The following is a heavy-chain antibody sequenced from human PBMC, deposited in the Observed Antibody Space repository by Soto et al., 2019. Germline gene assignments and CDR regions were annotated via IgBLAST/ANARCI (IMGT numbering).Heavy chain of an antibody. D-gene: IGHD3-22*01. CDR2: ISSSSSYI. V-gene: IGHV3-21*01. Sequence: GGSLRLSCAASGFTFSSYSMNWVRQAPGKGLEWVSSISSSSSYIYYADSVKGRFTISRDNAKNSLYLQMNSLRAEDTAVYYCARDVTYYYDSSGPIPPDYWGQGTVVTVSS. CDR1: GFTFSSYS. J-gene: IGHJ4*02. CDR3: ARDVTYYYDSSGPIPPDY.